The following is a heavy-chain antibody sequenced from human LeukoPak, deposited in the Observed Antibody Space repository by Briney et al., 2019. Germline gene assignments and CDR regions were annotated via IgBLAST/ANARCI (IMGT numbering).Heavy chain of an antibody. J-gene: IGHJ4*02. D-gene: IGHD3-16*01. CDR3: ARVQQYDVFDY. Sequence: GSLRLSCAASGFRFDVHDIHWVRQIPGKGLEWVSGISWNGGPARYADSVKGRFNISRDDAKKSLYLEMNSLRAEDTALYYCARVQQYDVFDYWGQGTLVTVSS. CDR1: GFRFDVHD. V-gene: IGHV3-20*04. CDR2: ISWNGGPA.